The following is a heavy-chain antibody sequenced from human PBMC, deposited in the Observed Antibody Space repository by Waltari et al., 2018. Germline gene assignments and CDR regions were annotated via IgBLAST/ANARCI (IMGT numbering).Heavy chain of an antibody. CDR3: VGWNDPINS. CDR1: GFTISRFW. V-gene: IGHV3-7*01. Sequence: EAQLVQSGGGLVQPGGSLTLSCAASGFTISRFWMTWIRQVQGQGLQWVAHIGPDGSDKYYVDSVKGRFTISRDNAENSLLLQMSSLRVEDTALYYCVGWNDPINSWGQGTLVAVSS. J-gene: IGHJ4*02. CDR2: IGPDGSDK. D-gene: IGHD1-1*01.